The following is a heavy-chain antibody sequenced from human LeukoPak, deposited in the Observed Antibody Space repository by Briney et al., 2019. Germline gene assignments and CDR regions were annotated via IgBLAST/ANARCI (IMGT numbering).Heavy chain of an antibody. Sequence: SQTLSLTCTVSGGSISSSDYYWSWIRQSPGKGLEWIGYISYSGSTYYNPSLKSRVTISVDTSKNQFSLKLSSVTAADTAVYYCARDRGVTRLGSWGQGTLVTVSS. D-gene: IGHD2-21*02. CDR2: ISYSGST. CDR3: ARDRGVTRLGS. CDR1: GGSISSSDYY. V-gene: IGHV4-30-4*01. J-gene: IGHJ4*02.